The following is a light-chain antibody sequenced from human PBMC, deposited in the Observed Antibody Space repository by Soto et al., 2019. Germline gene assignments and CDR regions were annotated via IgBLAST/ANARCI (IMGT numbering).Light chain of an antibody. V-gene: IGLV2-14*03. CDR2: DVS. Sequence: QSVLTQPASVSGSPGQSITISCTGTSSDVGGYNYVSWYQHHPGKAPKLIIFDVSDRPSGISDRFSASKSGNTASLTISGLQAEYDADYYCCSYSSGSTPWVFGTVTNVTVL. J-gene: IGLJ1*01. CDR3: CSYSSGSTPWV. CDR1: SSDVGGYNY.